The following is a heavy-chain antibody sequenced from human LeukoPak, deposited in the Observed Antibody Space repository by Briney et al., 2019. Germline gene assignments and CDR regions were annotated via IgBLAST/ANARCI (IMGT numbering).Heavy chain of an antibody. V-gene: IGHV1-46*01. J-gene: IGHJ4*02. CDR2: INPSGGST. Sequence: ASVKVSCKASGYSFTSYYMHWVRQAPGQGLEWMGIINPSGGSTRYAQKFQGRVTMTRDMSTSTVDMELSSLRSEDTAVYYCARDLNSYYDFWSGYYDVDYWGQGTLVTVSS. CDR3: ARDLNSYYDFWSGYYDVDY. CDR1: GYSFTSYY. D-gene: IGHD3-3*01.